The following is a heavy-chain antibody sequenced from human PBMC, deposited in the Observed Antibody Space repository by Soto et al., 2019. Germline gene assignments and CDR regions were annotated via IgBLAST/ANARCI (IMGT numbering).Heavy chain of an antibody. V-gene: IGHV1-3*01. CDR3: AREKKCTNGVCYYYYGMDV. Sequence: VSVKVSCKASGYTFTSYAMHWVRQAPGQRLEWMGWINAGNGNTKYSQKFQGRVTITRDTSASTAYMELSSLRSEDTAVYYCAREKKCTNGVCYYYYGMDVWGQGTTVTVSS. D-gene: IGHD2-8*01. CDR1: GYTFTSYA. CDR2: INAGNGNT. J-gene: IGHJ6*02.